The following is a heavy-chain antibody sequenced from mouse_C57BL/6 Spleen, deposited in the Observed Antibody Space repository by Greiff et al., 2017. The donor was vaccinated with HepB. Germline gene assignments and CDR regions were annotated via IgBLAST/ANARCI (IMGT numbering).Heavy chain of an antibody. CDR3: ARDGYYGSSYFAY. J-gene: IGHJ3*01. Sequence: VKLQESGAELVKPGASVKISCKASGYAFSSYWMNWVKQRPGKGLEWIGQIYPGDGDTNYNGKFKGKATLTADKSSSTAYMQLSSLTSEDSAVYFCARDGYYGSSYFAYWGQGTLVTVSA. CDR2: IYPGDGDT. D-gene: IGHD1-1*01. CDR1: GYAFSSYW. V-gene: IGHV1-80*01.